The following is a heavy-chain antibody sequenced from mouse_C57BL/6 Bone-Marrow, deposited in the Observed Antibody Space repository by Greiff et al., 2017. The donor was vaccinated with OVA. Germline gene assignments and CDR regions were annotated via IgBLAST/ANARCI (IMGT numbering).Heavy chain of an antibody. J-gene: IGHJ2*01. CDR1: GYTFTSYG. CDR3: ENRQRRDVDY. D-gene: IGHD3-2*02. Sequence: VQLQQSGAELARPGASVKLSCKASGYTFTSYGLSWVKQRTGQGLAWIGEIYPRSGNTYYNEKFKGKATLTADKSSSTAYMERRSLASEESAVYGRENRQRRDVDYWGQGTTLTVSS. CDR2: IYPRSGNT. V-gene: IGHV1-81*01.